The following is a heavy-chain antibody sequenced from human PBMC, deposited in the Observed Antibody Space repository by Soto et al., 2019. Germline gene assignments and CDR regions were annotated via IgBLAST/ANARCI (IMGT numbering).Heavy chain of an antibody. J-gene: IGHJ6*02. D-gene: IGHD6-13*01. Sequence: ASVKVSCKASGYTFTGYYMHWVRQAPGQGLEWMGWINPNSGGTNYAQKFQGWVTMTRDTSISTAYMELSRLRSDDTAVYYCARASSSSWYRTDYYYYGMDAWGQGTTVTVSS. V-gene: IGHV1-2*04. CDR1: GYTFTGYY. CDR3: ARASSSSWYRTDYYYYGMDA. CDR2: INPNSGGT.